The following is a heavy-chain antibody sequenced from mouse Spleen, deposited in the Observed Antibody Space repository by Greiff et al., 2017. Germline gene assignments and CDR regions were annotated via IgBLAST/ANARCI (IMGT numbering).Heavy chain of an antibody. D-gene: IGHD2-3*01. V-gene: IGHV1-42*01. CDR3: ARGDGLFDY. CDR2: INPSTGGT. CDR1: GYSFTDYY. Sequence: EVQLQQSGPELVKTGASVKISCKASGYSFTDYYMHWVKQSPEKSFEWIGEINPSTGGTSYNQKFKGKATLTVDKSSSTAYMQLKSLRSEDSAVYYCARGDGLFDYWGQGTTLTVSS. J-gene: IGHJ2*01.